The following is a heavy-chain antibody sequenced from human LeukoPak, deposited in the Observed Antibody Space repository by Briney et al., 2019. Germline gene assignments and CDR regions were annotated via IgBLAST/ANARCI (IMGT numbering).Heavy chain of an antibody. D-gene: IGHD2-15*01. CDR2: INPNSGGT. CDR1: GYTFTGYY. J-gene: IGHJ4*02. CDR3: ARKGYCSSGSCYLDY. V-gene: IGHV1-2*02. Sequence: ASVKVSCKASGYTFTGYYMHWVRQAPGQGLEWMGWINPNSGGTNYAQKFQGRVTMTRDTSISTAYMELSRLRSDDTAVYYCARKGYCSSGSCYLDYWGQGTLVTVSS.